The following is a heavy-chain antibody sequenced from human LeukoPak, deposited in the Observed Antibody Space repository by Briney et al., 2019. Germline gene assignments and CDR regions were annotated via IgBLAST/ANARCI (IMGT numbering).Heavy chain of an antibody. V-gene: IGHV3-21*01. CDR2: ISSSSSYI. J-gene: IGHJ6*04. D-gene: IGHD6-13*01. Sequence: PGGSLRLSCAASGFTFSSYSMNWVRQAPGKGLEWVSSISSSSSYIYYADSVKGRFTISRDNAKNSLYLQMNSLRAEDTAVYYCARVISSSPDVDVWGKGTTVTVSS. CDR1: GFTFSSYS. CDR3: ARVISSSPDVDV.